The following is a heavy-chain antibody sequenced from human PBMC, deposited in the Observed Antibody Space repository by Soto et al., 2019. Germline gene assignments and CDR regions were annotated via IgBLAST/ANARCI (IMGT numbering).Heavy chain of an antibody. J-gene: IGHJ4*02. D-gene: IGHD3-22*01. Sequence: QITLKESGPTLVKPTQTLTLTCTFSGFSLSTSGVGVGWIRQPPGKALEWLALIYWDDDKRYSPSLKSRLTITKDTSKIQVVLTMTNMDPVDTATYYCARIGSDSSGHYYWGQGTLVTVSS. CDR3: ARIGSDSSGHYY. CDR2: IYWDDDK. V-gene: IGHV2-5*02. CDR1: GFSLSTSGVG.